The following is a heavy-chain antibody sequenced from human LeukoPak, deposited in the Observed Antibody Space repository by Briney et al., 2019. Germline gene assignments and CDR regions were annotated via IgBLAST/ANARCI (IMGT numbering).Heavy chain of an antibody. CDR2: LIPIFGTP. CDR1: GYTFTSYD. V-gene: IGHV1-69*05. CDR3: ARDYRTTGYYYYYMDV. Sequence: SVKVSCKASGYTFTSYDINWVRQAPGQGLEWMGGLIPIFGTPNYAQKFQGRVTITTDESTSTAYMELRSLRSEDTAVYYCARDYRTTGYYYYYMDVWGKGTTVTVSS. J-gene: IGHJ6*03. D-gene: IGHD1-14*01.